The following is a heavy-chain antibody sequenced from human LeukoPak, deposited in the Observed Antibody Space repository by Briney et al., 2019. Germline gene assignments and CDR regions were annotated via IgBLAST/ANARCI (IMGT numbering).Heavy chain of an antibody. V-gene: IGHV3-30-3*01. Sequence: GGSLRLSCAASGFTFSSFAMHWVRQAPGKGLEWVGIISYDGTNKYYADSARGRFTISRDNTKNTLYLQMNSLRVDDTAVYYCARVGSIAAAFVDSWGHGLLITVSS. CDR1: GFTFSSFA. CDR2: ISYDGTNK. J-gene: IGHJ5*01. CDR3: ARVGSIAAAFVDS. D-gene: IGHD6-13*01.